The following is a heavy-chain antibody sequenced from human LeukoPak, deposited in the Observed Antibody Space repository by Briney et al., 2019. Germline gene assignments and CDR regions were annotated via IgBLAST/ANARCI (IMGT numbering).Heavy chain of an antibody. CDR2: IWHDGSYE. D-gene: IGHD1-26*01. V-gene: IGHV3-33*06. CDR3: AKDGVGATSLDY. J-gene: IGHJ4*02. CDR1: GFTFSRYG. Sequence: GGSLRLSCAASGFTFSRYGMHWVRQAPGKGLEWVAVIWHDGSYEYYADSVKGRFTISRDSSKNTLYLQMNSLRAEDTAVYYCAKDGVGATSLDYWGQGTLVTVSS.